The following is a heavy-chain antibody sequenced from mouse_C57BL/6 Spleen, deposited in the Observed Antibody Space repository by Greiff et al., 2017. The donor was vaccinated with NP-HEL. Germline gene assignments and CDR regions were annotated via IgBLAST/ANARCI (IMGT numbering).Heavy chain of an antibody. Sequence: QVHVKQPGAELVMPGASVKLSCKASGYTFTSYWMHWVKQRPGQGLEWIGEIDPSDSYTNYNQKFKGKSTLTVDKSSSTAYMQLSSLTSEDSAVYYCARRGNYYGSTGYFDVWGTGTTVTVSS. CDR2: IDPSDSYT. J-gene: IGHJ1*03. CDR3: ARRGNYYGSTGYFDV. V-gene: IGHV1-69*01. CDR1: GYTFTSYW. D-gene: IGHD1-1*01.